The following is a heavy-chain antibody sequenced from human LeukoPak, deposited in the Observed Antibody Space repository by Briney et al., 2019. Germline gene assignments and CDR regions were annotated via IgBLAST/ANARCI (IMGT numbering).Heavy chain of an antibody. CDR3: ARGRQSYGLNRNDY. CDR1: GRSFSVYY. Sequence: PSQTLSLTCAVYGRSFSVYYWSWIRHPSAKGLEWLGEINHSGSTTYHPSLTSRDPTSVDTSKNQCSLQLSSVRAADTAVYYCARGRQSYGLNRNDYCGQGTLVTVSS. J-gene: IGHJ4*02. V-gene: IGHV4-34*01. D-gene: IGHD5-18*01. CDR2: INHSGST.